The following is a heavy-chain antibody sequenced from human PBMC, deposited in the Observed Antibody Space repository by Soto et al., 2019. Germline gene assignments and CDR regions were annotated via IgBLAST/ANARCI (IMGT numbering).Heavy chain of an antibody. V-gene: IGHV3-21*01. Sequence: GGSLRLSCAASGFTFSSYSMNWVRQAPGKGLEWVSSISSSSSYIYYADSVKGRFTISRDNAKNSLYLQMNSLRAEDTAVYYCARGDPGITGTNFDYWGQGTLVTVSS. CDR2: ISSSSSYI. CDR3: ARGDPGITGTNFDY. CDR1: GFTFSSYS. D-gene: IGHD1-20*01. J-gene: IGHJ4*02.